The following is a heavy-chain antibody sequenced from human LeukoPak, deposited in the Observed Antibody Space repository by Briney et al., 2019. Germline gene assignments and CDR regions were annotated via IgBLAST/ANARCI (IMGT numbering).Heavy chain of an antibody. J-gene: IGHJ3*02. CDR1: GGSISSYY. D-gene: IGHD6-13*01. CDR3: ARNGYSSSLAAFDI. V-gene: IGHV4-59*01. CDR2: IYYSGST. Sequence: PSETLSLTCTVSGGSISSYYWSWIRQPPGKGLEWIGYIYYSGSTNYNPSLKSRVTISVDTSKNQFSLKLSSVTAADTAVYYCARNGYSSSLAAFDIWGQGTMVTVSS.